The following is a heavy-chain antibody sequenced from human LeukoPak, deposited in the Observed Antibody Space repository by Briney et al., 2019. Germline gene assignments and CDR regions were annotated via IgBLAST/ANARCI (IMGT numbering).Heavy chain of an antibody. CDR2: ISTSRNYI. V-gene: IGHV3-21*01. CDR3: ARRAMTERGVSYGLDY. Sequence: SGGSLRLSCVVSGFTFSSYHMNWVRQAPGKGLEWVSSISTSRNYIYYADSVTGRFTISRDNAKNSLYLQMNSLRAEDTAVYYCARRAMTERGVSYGLDYWGQGTLVTVSS. CDR1: GFTFSSYH. J-gene: IGHJ4*02. D-gene: IGHD5-18*01.